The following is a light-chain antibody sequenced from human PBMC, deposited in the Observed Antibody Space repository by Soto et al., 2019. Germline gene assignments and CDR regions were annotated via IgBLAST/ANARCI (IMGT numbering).Light chain of an antibody. Sequence: QSALTQPASVSGSPGQSINISCTGTSSDVVTYNLVSWYQQHPGKAPTVLIYEGTKRPSGVSNRFSGSKSGNTASLTISGLQTEDEADYYCYSFAGITPFSYVFGPGTKVTVL. CDR2: EGT. V-gene: IGLV2-23*03. J-gene: IGLJ1*01. CDR1: SSDVVTYNL. CDR3: YSFAGITPFSYV.